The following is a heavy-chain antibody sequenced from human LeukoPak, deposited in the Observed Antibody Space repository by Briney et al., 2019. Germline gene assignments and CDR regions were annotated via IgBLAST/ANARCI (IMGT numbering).Heavy chain of an antibody. CDR1: GYSISNGYY. D-gene: IGHD3-22*01. Sequence: PSETLSLTCTVSGYSISNGYYWGWIRQPPGKGLEWIGSIYHSGSTYYNPSLKSRVTISVDTSKNQFSLKLSSVTAADTAVYYCARGGYYYDSSGYKTWFDPWGQGTLVTVSS. V-gene: IGHV4-38-2*02. CDR3: ARGGYYYDSSGYKTWFDP. J-gene: IGHJ5*02. CDR2: IYHSGST.